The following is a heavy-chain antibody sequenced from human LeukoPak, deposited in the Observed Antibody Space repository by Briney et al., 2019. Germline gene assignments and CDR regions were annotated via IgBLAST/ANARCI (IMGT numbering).Heavy chain of an antibody. D-gene: IGHD3-22*01. CDR2: ISAYNGNT. CDR3: ARDRSDYYDSRGYENWFDP. V-gene: IGHV1-18*01. Sequence: ASVKVSCKASGYTFIICGISRLRQAPGQGREWMGWISAYNGNTNYAQKLQGRVTMTTDTSTSTAYMELRSLRSDDTAVYYCARDRSDYYDSRGYENWFDPWGQGTLVTVSS. CDR1: GYTFIICG. J-gene: IGHJ5*01.